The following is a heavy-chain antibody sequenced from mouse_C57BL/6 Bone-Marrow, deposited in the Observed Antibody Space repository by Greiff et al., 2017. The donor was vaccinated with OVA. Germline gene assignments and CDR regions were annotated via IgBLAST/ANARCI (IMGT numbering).Heavy chain of an antibody. D-gene: IGHD1-1*01. CDR2: FYPGSGST. CDR1: GYTFTSYW. CDR3: AREQYYGSSPVAY. V-gene: IGHV1-55*01. Sequence: VQLQQPGAELVKPGASVKMSCKASGYTFTSYWITWVKQRPGQGLEWIGDFYPGSGSTNYNEKFKSKATLTVDTSSSTAYMQRSSLTSEDSAVYYCAREQYYGSSPVAYWGQGTLVTVSA. J-gene: IGHJ3*01.